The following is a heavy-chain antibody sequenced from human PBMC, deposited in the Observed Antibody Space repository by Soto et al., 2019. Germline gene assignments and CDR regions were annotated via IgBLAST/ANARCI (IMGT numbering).Heavy chain of an antibody. CDR3: ARAYNATNGPTYFYQ. Sequence: PSETLSLTCPVSDDSISRTNYYWTRISQPPGKGLEWSAYIHYSGSTYYNPSLKSRVSISIDTSKNQFSLRLSSVTAADTAVYYCARAYNATNGPTYFYQWGQGTLVTISS. D-gene: IGHD2-8*01. J-gene: IGHJ4*02. V-gene: IGHV4-30-4*01. CDR2: IHYSGST. CDR1: DDSISRTNYY.